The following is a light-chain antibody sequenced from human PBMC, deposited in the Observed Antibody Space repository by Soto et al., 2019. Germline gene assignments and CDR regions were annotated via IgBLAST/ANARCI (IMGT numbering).Light chain of an antibody. V-gene: IGLV2-14*01. J-gene: IGLJ2*01. CDR1: SSDVGGYNY. CDR3: SSYTLGGVV. CDR2: EVT. Sequence: QSVLTQPASVSGSPGQSIAISCTGTSSDVGGYNYVSWYQHHPGKAPKLMIYEVTNRPSGVSNRFSGSKSGNTASLTISGLQAEDEADYYCSSYTLGGVVFGGGTQLTVL.